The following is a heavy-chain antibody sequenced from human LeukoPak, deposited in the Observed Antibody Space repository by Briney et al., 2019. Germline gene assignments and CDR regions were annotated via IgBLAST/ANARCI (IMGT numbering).Heavy chain of an antibody. CDR2: ISWNSGSI. V-gene: IGHV3-9*01. J-gene: IGHJ3*02. Sequence: GGSLRLSCAASGFTFSSYSMNWVRQAPGKGLEWVSGISWNSGSIGYADSVKGRFTISRDNAKNSLYLQMNSLRAEDTALYYCAKDSLVRGSYYVYAFDIWGQGTMVTVSS. CDR1: GFTFSSYS. CDR3: AKDSLVRGSYYVYAFDI. D-gene: IGHD1-26*01.